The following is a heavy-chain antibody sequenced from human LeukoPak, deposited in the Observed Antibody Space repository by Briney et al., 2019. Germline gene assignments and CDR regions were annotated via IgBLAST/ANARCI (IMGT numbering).Heavy chain of an antibody. D-gene: IGHD6-6*01. CDR3: ARDPRWRSIAAPYFQH. Sequence: SVKVSCKASGGTFSSYAISWVRQAPGQGLEWMGGIIPIFGTANYAQKFQGRVTITADESTSTAYMELSSLRSEDTAVYYCARDPRWRSIAAPYFQHWGQGTLVTVSS. V-gene: IGHV1-69*13. CDR1: GGTFSSYA. CDR2: IIPIFGTA. J-gene: IGHJ1*01.